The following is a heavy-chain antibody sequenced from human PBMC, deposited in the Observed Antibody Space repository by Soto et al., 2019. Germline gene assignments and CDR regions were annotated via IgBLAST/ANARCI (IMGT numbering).Heavy chain of an antibody. D-gene: IGHD2-2*01. Sequence: GGSLRLSCAASGFTFSSYAMHWVRQAPGKGLEYVSAISSNGGSTYYANSVKGRFTISRDNSKNTLYLQMGSLRAEDMAVYYCARDMAEEVVPAATGGYWGQGTLVTVSS. V-gene: IGHV3-64*01. CDR2: ISSNGGST. CDR1: GFTFSSYA. J-gene: IGHJ4*02. CDR3: ARDMAEEVVPAATGGY.